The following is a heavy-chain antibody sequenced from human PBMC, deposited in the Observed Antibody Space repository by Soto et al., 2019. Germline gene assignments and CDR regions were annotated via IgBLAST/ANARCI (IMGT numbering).Heavy chain of an antibody. CDR2: TIPALGKT. Sequence: SVKVSCKTSGDNFKKNVFTWVRQAPGQGLEWMGGTIPALGKTHYIEKFQGRVTITVDDADNTLYLQMNSLRAEDTAVYYCARAEDSDILTGFFDYWGQGSLVTVSS. J-gene: IGHJ4*02. CDR3: ARAEDSDILTGFFDY. D-gene: IGHD3-9*01. V-gene: IGHV1-69*10. CDR1: GDNFKKNV.